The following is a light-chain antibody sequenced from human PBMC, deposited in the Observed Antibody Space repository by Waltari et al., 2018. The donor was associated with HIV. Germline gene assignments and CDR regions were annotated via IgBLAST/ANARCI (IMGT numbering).Light chain of an antibody. Sequence: QLVVTQSPSASASLGASVKLTCTLSSGHSSYAIAWHQQRPQKGPRYLMKLNSDGSHIKGDGIPDRFSGSSSGAERYLTISSRQSEDEADYYCQSYDGSLGGYVFGTGTAVTVL. CDR2: LNSDGSH. V-gene: IGLV4-69*01. CDR1: SGHSSYA. J-gene: IGLJ1*01. CDR3: QSYDGSLGGYV.